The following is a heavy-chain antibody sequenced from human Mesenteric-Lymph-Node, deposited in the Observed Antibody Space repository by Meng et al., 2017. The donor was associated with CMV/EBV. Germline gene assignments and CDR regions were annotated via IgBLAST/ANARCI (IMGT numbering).Heavy chain of an antibody. CDR2: ISYDGSNK. Sequence: GESLKISCAASGFTFSSYAMHWVRQAPGKGLEWVAVISYDGSNKYYADSVKGRFTISRDNSKNTLYLQMNSLRAEDTAVYYCARDWATYYDFWSGSGAFDIWGQGTMVTVSS. CDR3: ARDWATYYDFWSGSGAFDI. V-gene: IGHV3-30-3*01. CDR1: GFTFSSYA. D-gene: IGHD3-3*01. J-gene: IGHJ3*02.